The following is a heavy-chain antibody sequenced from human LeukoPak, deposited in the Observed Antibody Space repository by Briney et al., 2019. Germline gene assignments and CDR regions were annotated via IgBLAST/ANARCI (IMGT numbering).Heavy chain of an antibody. CDR3: ARDRGFN. Sequence: TGGSLRLSSAASGFTVSSNHMSWVRQAPGKGLEWVSVLYSGGGTYHADSVKGRFTISRDNSKNTLYLQMNSLRVEDTAVYYCARDRGFNWGQGTLVTVSS. CDR2: LYSGGGT. V-gene: IGHV3-66*01. CDR1: GFTVSSNH. J-gene: IGHJ4*02. D-gene: IGHD3-10*01.